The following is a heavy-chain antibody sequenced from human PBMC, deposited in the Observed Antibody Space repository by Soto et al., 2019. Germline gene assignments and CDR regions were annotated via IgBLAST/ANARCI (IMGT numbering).Heavy chain of an antibody. CDR3: ARSGYDFWSGYYRYYFDY. CDR1: GFTFSSYG. Sequence: GGSLRLSCAASGFTFSSYGMHWVRQAPGKGLEWVAVIWNDGSNKYYADSVKGRFTISRDNSKNTLYLQMNSLRAEDTAVYYWARSGYDFWSGYYRYYFDYWGQGTLVTVSS. J-gene: IGHJ4*02. V-gene: IGHV3-33*01. CDR2: IWNDGSNK. D-gene: IGHD3-3*01.